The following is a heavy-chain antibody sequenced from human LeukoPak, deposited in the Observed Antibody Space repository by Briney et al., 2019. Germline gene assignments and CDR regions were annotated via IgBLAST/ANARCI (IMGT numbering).Heavy chain of an antibody. J-gene: IGHJ4*02. V-gene: IGHV3-72*01. D-gene: IGHD2-15*01. CDR2: TRNKANSYTT. CDR1: GFTSSDHY. Sequence: GGSLRLSCAASGFTSSDHYMDRVRQAPGEGLEWVGRTRNKANSYTTEYAASVKGRFTISRDVSSNSLYLQMNSLKTEDTAVYYCVRAGGGGSFTIDYWGQGTLVTVSS. CDR3: VRAGGGGSFTIDY.